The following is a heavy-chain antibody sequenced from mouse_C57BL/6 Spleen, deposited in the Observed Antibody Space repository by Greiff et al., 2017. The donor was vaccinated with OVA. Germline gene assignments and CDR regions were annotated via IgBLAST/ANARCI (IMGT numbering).Heavy chain of an antibody. Sequence: QVQLQQPGAELVKPGASVKLSCKASCYTFTSYWMHWVKQRPGQGLEWIGMIHPNSGGTNYNEKFKSKATLTVDKSSSTAYMQLSSLTSEDSAVDDCARGYYDCGSWFAYWGQGTLVTVSA. CDR3: ARGYYDCGSWFAY. J-gene: IGHJ3*01. V-gene: IGHV1-64*01. CDR1: CYTFTSYW. D-gene: IGHD2-4*01. CDR2: IHPNSGGT.